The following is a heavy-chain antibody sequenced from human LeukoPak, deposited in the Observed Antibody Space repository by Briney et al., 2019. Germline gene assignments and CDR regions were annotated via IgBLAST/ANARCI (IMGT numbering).Heavy chain of an antibody. Sequence: SETLSLTCTVSGYSISSGYYWGWIRQPPGKGLEWIGSIYHSGSTYYNPSLKSRVTISVDTSKNQFSLKLSSVTAADTAVYYCARGRGSMVRGVSDYWGQGTLVTVSS. J-gene: IGHJ4*02. D-gene: IGHD3-10*01. CDR1: GYSISSGYY. V-gene: IGHV4-38-2*02. CDR2: IYHSGST. CDR3: ARGRGSMVRGVSDY.